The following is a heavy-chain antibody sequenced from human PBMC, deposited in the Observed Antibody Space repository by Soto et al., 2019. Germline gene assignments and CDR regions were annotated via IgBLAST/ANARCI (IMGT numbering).Heavy chain of an antibody. Sequence: QVQLVQSGAEVKKPGSSVKVSCKASGGTFSSYAISWVRQAPGQGLEWMGGIIPIFGTANYAQKFQGRVTITADESTSTAYMELSSLRSEDTAVYYCARVMRIFGVVIPHLSGMDVWGQGTTVTVSS. J-gene: IGHJ6*02. CDR1: GGTFSSYA. D-gene: IGHD3-3*01. CDR3: ARVMRIFGVVIPHLSGMDV. V-gene: IGHV1-69*12. CDR2: IIPIFGTA.